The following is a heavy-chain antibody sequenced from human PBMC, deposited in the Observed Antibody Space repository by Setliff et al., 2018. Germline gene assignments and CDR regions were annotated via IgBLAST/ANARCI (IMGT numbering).Heavy chain of an antibody. CDR3: ARERQGGFLEWSPLDP. CDR2: VYSDGDT. CDR1: GGLIYDHW. J-gene: IGHJ5*02. D-gene: IGHD3-3*01. V-gene: IGHV4-4*07. Sequence: SETLSLTCSVSGGLIYDHWWTWVRQPAGEEFQWIGRVYSDGDTEYNPSLKSRVTISVDTSNNQFSLHLTAVTAADTARYFCARERQGGFLEWSPLDPWGQGILVTVSS.